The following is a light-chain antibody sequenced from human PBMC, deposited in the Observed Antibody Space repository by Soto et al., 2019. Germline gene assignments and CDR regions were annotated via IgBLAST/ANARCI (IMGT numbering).Light chain of an antibody. Sequence: DIQMTQSPSSVSASVGDRVTITCRASQDISTWLAWYQQKPGKAPKLLIYDASSLESGVPARFIGSGFRTDFALTISSLQPEDFATYYCQQSNSFPFTFGPGTKVDIK. V-gene: IGKV1-12*01. J-gene: IGKJ3*01. CDR2: DAS. CDR3: QQSNSFPFT. CDR1: QDISTW.